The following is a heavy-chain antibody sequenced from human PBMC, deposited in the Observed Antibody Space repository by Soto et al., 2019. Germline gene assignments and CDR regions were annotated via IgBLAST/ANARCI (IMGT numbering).Heavy chain of an antibody. D-gene: IGHD3-22*01. CDR1: GFTFSSYA. Sequence: GGSLRLSCAASGFTFSSYAMSWVRQAPGKGLEWVSAISGSGGSTYYADSVKGRFTISRDNSKNTLYLQMNSLRAEDTAVYYCAKDLLYFYDSSGYYAPVFDYWVQGTLVTVSS. CDR3: AKDLLYFYDSSGYYAPVFDY. CDR2: ISGSGGST. V-gene: IGHV3-23*01. J-gene: IGHJ4*02.